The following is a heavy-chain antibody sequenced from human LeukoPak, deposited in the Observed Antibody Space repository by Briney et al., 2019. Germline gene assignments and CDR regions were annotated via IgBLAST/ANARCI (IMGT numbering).Heavy chain of an antibody. Sequence: GGSLRLSCTASGFTFSDYYMSWIRQAPGKGLEWVSYISSSSSYTNYADSVKGRFTISRDNAKNSLYLQMNSLRAEDTAVYYCARPYYYDSSGYYYWGQGTLVTVSS. CDR1: GFTFSDYY. CDR3: ARPYYYDSSGYYY. CDR2: ISSSSSYT. D-gene: IGHD3-22*01. J-gene: IGHJ4*02. V-gene: IGHV3-11*03.